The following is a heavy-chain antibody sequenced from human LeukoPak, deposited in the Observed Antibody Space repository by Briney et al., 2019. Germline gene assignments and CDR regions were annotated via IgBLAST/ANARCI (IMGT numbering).Heavy chain of an antibody. CDR3: ARHLAAPAAAFDC. Sequence: KSSETLSLTCIVSGGSISSYYWSWIRQPPGKGLGWIGYIYYIGSTNYNPSLKSRVTISVDRSKTQFSLELTSVIAADTAVYYCARHLAAPAAAFDCWGQGTLVTVSS. J-gene: IGHJ4*02. D-gene: IGHD6-25*01. CDR2: IYYIGST. V-gene: IGHV4-59*08. CDR1: GGSISSYY.